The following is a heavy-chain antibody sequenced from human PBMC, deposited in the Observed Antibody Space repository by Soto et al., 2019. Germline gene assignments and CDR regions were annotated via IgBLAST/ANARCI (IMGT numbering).Heavy chain of an antibody. D-gene: IGHD2-2*01. J-gene: IGHJ4*02. CDR2: INHSGST. V-gene: IGHV4-34*01. CDR1: GGSFSGYY. CDR3: ARGRRDSVVVPAANFDY. Sequence: QVQLQQWGAGLLKPSETLSLTCAVYGGSFSGYYWSWIRQPPGKGLEWIGEINHSGSTNYNPSLKSRVTISVDTSKNQFSLKLSSVTAADTAVYYCARGRRDSVVVPAANFDYWGQGTLVTVSS.